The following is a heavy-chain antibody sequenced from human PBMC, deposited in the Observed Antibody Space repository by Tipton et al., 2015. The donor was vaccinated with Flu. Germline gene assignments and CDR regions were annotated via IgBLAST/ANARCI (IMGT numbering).Heavy chain of an antibody. D-gene: IGHD1-26*01. V-gene: IGHV4-4*07. J-gene: IGHJ3*02. CDR2: IYTSGAS. Sequence: TLSLTCTVSGGSLSSYYWSWIRQPAGKGLEWIGRIYTSGASIYNPSLRSRVTMSVDVSKNQFSLNLRSLTAADTAVYYCAGGVGVDAFDIWGRGTMVTVS. CDR3: AGGVGVDAFDI. CDR1: GGSLSSYY.